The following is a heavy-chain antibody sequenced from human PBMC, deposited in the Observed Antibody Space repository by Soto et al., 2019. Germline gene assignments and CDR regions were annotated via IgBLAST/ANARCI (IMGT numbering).Heavy chain of an antibody. CDR1: RFTVSSNY. CDR2: IYSGGST. CDR3: AIESGSYLDYFDY. V-gene: IGHV3-53*01. J-gene: IGHJ4*02. Sequence: PVGSLRLSCAASRFTVSSNYMSWVRQAPGKGLEWVSVIYSGGSTYYADSVKGRFTISRDNSKNTLYLQMNSLRAEDTAVYYCAIESGSYLDYFDYWGQGTLVTVSS. D-gene: IGHD1-26*01.